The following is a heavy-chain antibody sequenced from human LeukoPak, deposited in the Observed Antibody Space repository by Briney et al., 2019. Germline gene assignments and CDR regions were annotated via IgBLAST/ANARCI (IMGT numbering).Heavy chain of an antibody. D-gene: IGHD2-15*01. Sequence: PSETLSLTCTVSGGSISSSSYYWGWIRQPPGKGLEWIGSIYYSGSTYYNPSLKSRVTISVDTSKNQFSLKLSSVTAADTAVYYCARRTRVVAATLWFDPWGQGTLVTVSS. CDR1: GGSISSSSYY. CDR2: IYYSGST. V-gene: IGHV4-39*01. J-gene: IGHJ5*02. CDR3: ARRTRVVAATLWFDP.